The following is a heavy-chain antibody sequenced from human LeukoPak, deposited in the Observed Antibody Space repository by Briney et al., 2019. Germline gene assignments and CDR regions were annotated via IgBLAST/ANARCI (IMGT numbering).Heavy chain of an antibody. CDR2: ISGSGGST. V-gene: IGHV3-23*01. CDR1: GFTFSSYA. Sequence: PGGSLRLSCAASGFTFSSYAMSWVRQAPGKGLEWVSAISGSGGSTYYADSVEGRFTISRDNSKNTLYLQVNSLRAEDTAVYYCAKDRTKYRRVVGIAAAVTNSDFDYWGQGTLVTVSS. CDR3: AKDRTKYRRVVGIAAAVTNSDFDY. J-gene: IGHJ4*02. D-gene: IGHD6-13*01.